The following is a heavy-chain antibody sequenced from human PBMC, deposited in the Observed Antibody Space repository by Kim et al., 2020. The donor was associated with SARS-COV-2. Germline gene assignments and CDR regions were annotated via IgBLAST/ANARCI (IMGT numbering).Heavy chain of an antibody. J-gene: IGHJ6*02. CDR2: IYYSGST. CDR1: GGSISSYY. V-gene: IGHV4-59*01. CDR3: ARDRCSSTSCYGYYYYGMDV. Sequence: SETLSLTCTVSGGSISSYYWSWIRQPPGKGLEWIGYIYYSGSTNYNPSLKSRVTISVDTSKNQFSLKLSSVTAADTAVYYCARDRCSSTSCYGYYYYGMDVWGQGTTVTGSS. D-gene: IGHD2-2*01.